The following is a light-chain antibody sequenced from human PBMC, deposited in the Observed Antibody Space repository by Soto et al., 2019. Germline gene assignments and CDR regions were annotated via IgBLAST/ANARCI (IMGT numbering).Light chain of an antibody. Sequence: QSALTQPASVSGSPGRSITISCTGTSSDVGGYNFVSWYQQHPGKVPKLMIYDVSNRPSGVSNRFSGSKSGNTASLTISGLQAEDEADYYCSSYTSSSTPYVFGTGTKLTVL. CDR2: DVS. CDR1: SSDVGGYNF. J-gene: IGLJ1*01. V-gene: IGLV2-14*01. CDR3: SSYTSSSTPYV.